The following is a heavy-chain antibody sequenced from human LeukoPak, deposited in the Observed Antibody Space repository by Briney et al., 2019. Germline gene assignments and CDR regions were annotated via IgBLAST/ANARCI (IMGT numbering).Heavy chain of an antibody. CDR1: GGSFSGYY. CDR3: ATVLYYYDSSGYYRPDAFDI. J-gene: IGHJ3*02. V-gene: IGHV4-34*01. CDR2: INHSGST. D-gene: IGHD3-22*01. Sequence: SETLSLTCAVYGGSFSGYYWSWIRQPPGKGLEWIGEINHSGSTNYNPSLKSRVTISVDTSKNQFSLKLSSVTAADTAVYYCATVLYYYDSSGYYRPDAFDIWGQGTMVTVSS.